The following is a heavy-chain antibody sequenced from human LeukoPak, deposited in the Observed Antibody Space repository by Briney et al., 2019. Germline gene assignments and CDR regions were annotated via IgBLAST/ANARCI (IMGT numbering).Heavy chain of an antibody. V-gene: IGHV4-34*01. D-gene: IGHD3-22*01. CDR1: GGSFSGYY. J-gene: IGHJ3*02. CDR2: INHSGST. Sequence: PSETLSLTCAVYGGSFSGYYWSWIRQPPGKGLEWIGEINHSGSTNYNPSLKSRVTISVDTSKNQFSLKLSSVTAADTAVYYCATLYYDSSGYIWGQGTMVTVSS. CDR3: ATLYYDSSGYI.